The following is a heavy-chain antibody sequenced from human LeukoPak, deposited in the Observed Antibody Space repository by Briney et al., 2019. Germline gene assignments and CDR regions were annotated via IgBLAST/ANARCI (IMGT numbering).Heavy chain of an antibody. V-gene: IGHV3-7*01. CDR2: IKGDGSET. Sequence: PGGSLRLSCAASGFTFSAYWRKWVRQAPGKGLVWVATIKGDGSETHYETSVKGRFTIFRDNAKRSLYLQMTSLSVEDTAMYYCATSGGYWGQGTLVTVSS. D-gene: IGHD3-16*01. J-gene: IGHJ4*02. CDR3: ATSGGY. CDR1: GFTFSAYW.